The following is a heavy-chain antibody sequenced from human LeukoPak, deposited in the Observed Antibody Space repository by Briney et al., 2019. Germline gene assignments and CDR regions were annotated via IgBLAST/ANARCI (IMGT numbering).Heavy chain of an antibody. J-gene: IGHJ6*02. V-gene: IGHV3-7*01. CDR3: ARASSYYLYYYYYGMDL. CDR2: IKQDGSEK. D-gene: IGHD4-11*01. CDR1: GFTSSSYW. Sequence: GGSLRLSCAASGFTSSSYWISWVRQAPGKGLEWVANIKQDGSEKYYVDSVKGRFTISRDNAKNTMYLQMNSLRAEDTAVYYCARASSYYLYYYYYGMDLWGQGTTVTVSS.